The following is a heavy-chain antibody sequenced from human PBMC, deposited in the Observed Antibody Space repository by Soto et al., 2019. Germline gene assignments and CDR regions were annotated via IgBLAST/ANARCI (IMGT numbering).Heavy chain of an antibody. J-gene: IGHJ5*02. Sequence: ASVKVSCKASGYTFTSYDINWERHATGQGLEWRGWMNPNSGNTGYAQKVQRRVTMTRNTSISTAYMELSSLRSEDTAVYYCARGRLLFFGERAGLTDPWAQGTLVTVSS. CDR3: ARGRLLFFGERAGLTDP. V-gene: IGHV1-8*01. D-gene: IGHD3-10*01. CDR1: GYTFTSYD. CDR2: MNPNSGNT.